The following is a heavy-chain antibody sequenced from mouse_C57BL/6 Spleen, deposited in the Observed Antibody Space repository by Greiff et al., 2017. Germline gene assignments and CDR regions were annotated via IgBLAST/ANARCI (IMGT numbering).Heavy chain of an antibody. J-gene: IGHJ1*03. CDR2: IYPGSGST. Sequence: QVQLKQPGAELVKPGASVKMSCKASGYTFTSYWITWVKQRPGQGLEWIGDIYPGSGSTNYNEKFKSKATLTVDTSSSTAYMQLSSLTSEDSAVYYCARESGGYFDVWGKGTTVTVSS. V-gene: IGHV1-55*01. CDR1: GYTFTSYW. CDR3: ARESGGYFDV.